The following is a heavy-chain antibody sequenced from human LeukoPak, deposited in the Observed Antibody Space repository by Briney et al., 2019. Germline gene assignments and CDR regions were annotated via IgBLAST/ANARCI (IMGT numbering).Heavy chain of an antibody. Sequence: GESLKISCKGSAYSFTSYWIGWVRQMPGKGLEWMGIVYPGDSDTRYSPSFQGQVTISADKSLSTAYLQWSSLKASDTAIYYCARRHYYDSSGYYYGYWGQGTLVTVSS. V-gene: IGHV5-51*01. CDR2: VYPGDSDT. J-gene: IGHJ4*02. CDR3: ARRHYYDSSGYYYGY. D-gene: IGHD3-22*01. CDR1: AYSFTSYW.